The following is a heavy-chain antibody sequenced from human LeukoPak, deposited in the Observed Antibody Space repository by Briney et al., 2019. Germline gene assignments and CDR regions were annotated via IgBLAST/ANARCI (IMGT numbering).Heavy chain of an antibody. V-gene: IGHV4-59*08. J-gene: IGHJ5*02. CDR3: ARRPGGNWYVVSWFDP. CDR1: GGSISSYY. CDR2: IYYSGST. Sequence: SETLSLTCTVSGGSISSYYWSWIRQPPGKGLEWIGYIYYSGSTNYNPSLKSRVTISVDTSKNQFSLKLSSVTAADTAVYYCARRPGGNWYVVSWFDPWGQGTLVTVSS. D-gene: IGHD4-23*01.